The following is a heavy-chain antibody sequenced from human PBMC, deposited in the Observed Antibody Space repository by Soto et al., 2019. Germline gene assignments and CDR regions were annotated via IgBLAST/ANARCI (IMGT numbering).Heavy chain of an antibody. CDR1: GDTFNFYS. J-gene: IGHJ4*02. D-gene: IGHD3-10*01. CDR2: VNPILSMS. CDR3: ATSYGSGYRAFDF. V-gene: IGHV1-69*04. Sequence: QVQLVQSGAEVKRPGSSVKVSCKASGDTFNFYSINWVRQGPGLGLEWMGRVNPILSMSNYAQRFQGRVTMTADKSTSTAYMELSGLRSEHTAIYYCATSYGSGYRAFDFWGQGALVTVSS.